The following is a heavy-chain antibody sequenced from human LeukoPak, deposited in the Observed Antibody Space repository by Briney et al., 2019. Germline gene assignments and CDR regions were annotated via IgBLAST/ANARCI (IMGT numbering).Heavy chain of an antibody. J-gene: IGHJ4*02. CDR3: ARFREYCSSTSCRGFDY. V-gene: IGHV1-46*01. CDR2: INPSGGST. D-gene: IGHD2-2*01. CDR1: GYTFTSYY. Sequence: EASVKVSCKASGYTFTSYYMHWVRQAPGQGLEWMGIINPSGGSTSYAQKFQGRVTMTRDTSTSTVYMELSSLRSEDTAVYYCARFREYCSSTSCRGFDYWGQGTLVTVSS.